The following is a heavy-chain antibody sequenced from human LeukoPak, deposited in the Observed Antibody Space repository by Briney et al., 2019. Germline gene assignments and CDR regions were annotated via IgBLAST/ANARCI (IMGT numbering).Heavy chain of an antibody. Sequence: PGRSLRLSCAASGFTFSSYAMHWVRQAPGKGLEWVAVISYDGSNKYYADSVKGRFTISRDNSKNTLYLQMNSLRAEDTAVYYCARGQRRHTDMAPSFDYWGRGTLVTVSS. CDR2: ISYDGSNK. CDR3: ARGQRRHTDMAPSFDY. V-gene: IGHV3-30*04. CDR1: GFTFSSYA. D-gene: IGHD5-18*01. J-gene: IGHJ4*02.